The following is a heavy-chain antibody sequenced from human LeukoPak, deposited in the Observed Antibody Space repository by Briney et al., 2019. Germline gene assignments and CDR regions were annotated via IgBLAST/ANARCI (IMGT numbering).Heavy chain of an antibody. D-gene: IGHD5-18*01. CDR1: GYTFISYY. CDR3: ARATGYNYGPDY. Sequence: GASVKVSCKASGYTFISYYMHWVRQAPGQGLEWMGIINPSGGSTSYTQKFQGRVTMTRDTSTSTVYMELSSLRSEDTAVCYCARATGYNYGPDYWGQGTLVTVSS. V-gene: IGHV1-46*01. J-gene: IGHJ4*02. CDR2: INPSGGST.